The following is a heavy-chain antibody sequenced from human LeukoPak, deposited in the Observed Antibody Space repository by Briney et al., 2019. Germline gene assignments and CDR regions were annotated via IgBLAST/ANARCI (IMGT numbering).Heavy chain of an antibody. V-gene: IGHV1-8*01. D-gene: IGHD3-10*01. J-gene: IGHJ4*02. CDR2: MNPNSGDT. Sequence: EASVKVSCKASGYTFTSYDINWVRQATGQGLEWMGWMNPNSGDTGYAQKFQGRVTMTRNTSISTAYMELSSLRSEDTAVYYCARVRTMVRGIAQLPYWGQGTLVTVSS. CDR3: ARVRTMVRGIAQLPY. CDR1: GYTFTSYD.